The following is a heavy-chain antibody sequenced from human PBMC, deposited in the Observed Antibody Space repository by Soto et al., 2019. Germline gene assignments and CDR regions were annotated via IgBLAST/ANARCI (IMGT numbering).Heavy chain of an antibody. J-gene: IGHJ4*02. Sequence: SGPTLVNPXETLTLTCTVSGFSLSNARMGVSWIRQPPGKALEWLAHIFSNDEKSYSTSLKSRLTISKDTSKSQVVLTMTNMDPVDTAPYYCARIRLRYFDWFDYWGQGTLVTVSS. V-gene: IGHV2-26*01. CDR2: IFSNDEK. D-gene: IGHD3-9*01. CDR1: GFSLSNARMG. CDR3: ARIRLRYFDWFDY.